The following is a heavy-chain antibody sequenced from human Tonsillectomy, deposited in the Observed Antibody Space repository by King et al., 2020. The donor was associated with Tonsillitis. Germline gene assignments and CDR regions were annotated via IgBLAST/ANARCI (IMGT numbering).Heavy chain of an antibody. V-gene: IGHV4-59*13. D-gene: IGHD1-26*01. CDR3: ARSELLGTTTFDY. J-gene: IGHJ4*02. CDR1: VGSISRDY. Sequence: QLQESGPGLVKASETLSLTCTVSVGSISRDYWSWIRLTPGRGLGWVGYIYYSGNTKYNPSLKSRVTISADSSKNQFSLKLSSVTAADTAVYYCARSELLGTTTFDYWGQGTLVTVSS. CDR2: IYYSGNT.